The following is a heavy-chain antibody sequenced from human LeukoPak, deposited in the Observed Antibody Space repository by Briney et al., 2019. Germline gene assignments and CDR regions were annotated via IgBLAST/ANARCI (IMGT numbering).Heavy chain of an antibody. J-gene: IGHJ4*02. Sequence: GGSLRLSCAACGFTFSSYSMNWVRQAPGKGVEWVSYISSSSSYIYHADSVKGRFTISRDNAKNSLYLQMNSLRAEDTAVYYCASSPGIAAAGYYFDYWGQGTLVTVSS. D-gene: IGHD6-13*01. CDR2: ISSSSSYI. CDR1: GFTFSSYS. V-gene: IGHV3-21*01. CDR3: ASSPGIAAAGYYFDY.